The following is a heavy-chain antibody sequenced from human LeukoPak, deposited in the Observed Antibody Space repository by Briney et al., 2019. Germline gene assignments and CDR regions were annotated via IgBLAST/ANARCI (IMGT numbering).Heavy chain of an antibody. CDR1: GFTFSSYS. D-gene: IGHD3-3*01. Sequence: GGSLRLSCAASGFTFSSYSMNWVRQAPGKGLEWVSYISSSSSTIYYADSVKGRFTISRDNAKNSLYLQMNSLRAEDTAVYYCAREDFWSGHSWDVWGEGTTVTVSS. CDR3: AREDFWSGHSWDV. CDR2: ISSSSSTI. J-gene: IGHJ6*04. V-gene: IGHV3-48*01.